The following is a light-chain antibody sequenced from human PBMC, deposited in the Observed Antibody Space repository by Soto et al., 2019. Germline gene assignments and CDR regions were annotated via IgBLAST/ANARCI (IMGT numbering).Light chain of an antibody. CDR2: DAS. J-gene: IGKJ1*01. Sequence: EIVMTQSPATLSVSPGERATLSCRASQSLSSSQLAWYQQKPGQAPRLLIHDASSRATGISDRFTGSGSGTDFTLTITTLEPEDFAVYYCQQYGSSPRTFGLGTKVAIK. CDR1: QSLSSSQ. V-gene: IGKV3-20*01. CDR3: QQYGSSPRT.